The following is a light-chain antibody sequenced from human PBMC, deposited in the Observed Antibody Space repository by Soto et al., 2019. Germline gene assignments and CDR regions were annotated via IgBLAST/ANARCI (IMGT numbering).Light chain of an antibody. V-gene: IGLV2-11*01. CDR2: DVS. CDR1: SSDVGGYNY. Sequence: QSVLTQPRSVSGSPGQSVTISCTGTSSDVGGYNYVSWYQQHPGKAPKLMIYDVSKRPSGVPDRFSGSKSGNTASLTISGLPAEDEADYYCCSYAGSSYVFGTGTNAPS. CDR3: CSYAGSSYV. J-gene: IGLJ1*01.